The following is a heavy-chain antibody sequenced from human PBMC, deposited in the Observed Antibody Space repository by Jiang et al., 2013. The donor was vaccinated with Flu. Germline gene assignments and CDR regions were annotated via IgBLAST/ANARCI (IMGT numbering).Heavy chain of an antibody. CDR3: VRKMNRGTLDS. CDR2: ISPSGST. CDR1: GGSISSGTYF. D-gene: IGHD1/OR15-1a*01. Sequence: GSGLVKPSETLSLTCIVSGGSISSGTYFWNWIRQPAGKGLEWIGRISPSGSTNYNPSLKSRVTISVDTSKNQFSLKVTSVTAADTAVYYCVRKMNRGTLDSWGQGALVTVST. J-gene: IGHJ5*01. V-gene: IGHV4-61*02.